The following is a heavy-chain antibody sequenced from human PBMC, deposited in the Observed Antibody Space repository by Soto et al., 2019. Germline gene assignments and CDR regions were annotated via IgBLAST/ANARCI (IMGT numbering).Heavy chain of an antibody. CDR2: ISGSGGST. J-gene: IGHJ4*02. D-gene: IGHD5-18*01. CDR1: GFTFSSYA. Sequence: GGSLRLSCAASGFTFSSYAMSWVRQAPGKGLEWVSAISGSGGSTYYADSVKGRFTISSDNSKNTLYLQMNSLRAEDTAVYYCAKGRFADTAMASPFDYWGQGTLVTVSS. V-gene: IGHV3-23*01. CDR3: AKGRFADTAMASPFDY.